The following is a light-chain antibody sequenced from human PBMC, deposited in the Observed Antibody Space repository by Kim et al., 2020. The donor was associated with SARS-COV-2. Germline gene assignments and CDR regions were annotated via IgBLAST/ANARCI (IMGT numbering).Light chain of an antibody. CDR1: SGSIASKY. J-gene: IGLJ3*02. CDR2: ENN. Sequence: GKTVTISCTRSSGSIASKYVQGYQQRPGSAPTTVIYENNQRPSGVPDRFSGSIDTSSNSASLTISGLETEDAADYYCQSYDVSTEVFGGGTKLTVL. V-gene: IGLV6-57*03. CDR3: QSYDVSTEV.